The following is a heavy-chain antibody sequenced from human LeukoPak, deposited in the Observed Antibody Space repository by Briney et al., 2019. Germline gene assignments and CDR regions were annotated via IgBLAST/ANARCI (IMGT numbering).Heavy chain of an antibody. J-gene: IGHJ4*02. Sequence: PGGSLILSCAASGFTFSSYNMNWVRQAPGKGLEWVSSISTISSHIYYADSVTGRFTISRDNAKNSLYLRMNSLRAEDTAVYYCARWPIAAAPPVYYFDYWGQGTLVTVSS. V-gene: IGHV3-21*01. D-gene: IGHD6-13*01. CDR1: GFTFSSYN. CDR2: ISTISSHI. CDR3: ARWPIAAAPPVYYFDY.